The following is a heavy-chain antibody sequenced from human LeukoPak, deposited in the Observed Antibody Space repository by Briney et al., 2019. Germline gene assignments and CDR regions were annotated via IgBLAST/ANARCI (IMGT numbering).Heavy chain of an antibody. D-gene: IGHD6-13*01. CDR2: INPNSGGT. J-gene: IGHJ4*02. Sequence: ASVKVSCKVSGYTLTELSMHWVRQAPGQGLEWMGWINPNSGGTNYAQKFQGRVTMTRDTSISTAYMELSRLRSDDTAVYYCARVRDSSSWSFDYWGQGTLVTVSS. CDR1: GYTLTELS. V-gene: IGHV1-2*02. CDR3: ARVRDSSSWSFDY.